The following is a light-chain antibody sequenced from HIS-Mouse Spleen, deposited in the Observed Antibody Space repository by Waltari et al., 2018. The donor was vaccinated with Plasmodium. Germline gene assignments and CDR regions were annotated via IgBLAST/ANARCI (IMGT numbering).Light chain of an antibody. Sequence: DIQMTQSPSSLSASVGARVTITCQASQDISKYLNWYQQKPGKAPKLLIYDASNLETGVPSMFSGSGSGTDFTFTISSLQPEDIATYYCQQYDNLPLTFGGGTKVEIK. V-gene: IGKV1-33*01. J-gene: IGKJ4*01. CDR2: DAS. CDR3: QQYDNLPLT. CDR1: QDISKY.